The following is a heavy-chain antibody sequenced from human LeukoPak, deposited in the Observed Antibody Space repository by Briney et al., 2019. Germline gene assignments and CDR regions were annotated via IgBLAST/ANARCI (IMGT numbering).Heavy chain of an antibody. J-gene: IGHJ4*02. Sequence: GGSLRLSWAASGFTFSSCAMSWVRQAPAKGLEWVSAISGSGGSTYYADSVKGRFTISRDNSKNTLYLQTNSLRAEDTAVYYCAKVGSTLEVDYWGQGTLVTVSS. CDR1: GFTFSSCA. CDR3: AKVGSTLEVDY. CDR2: ISGSGGST. D-gene: IGHD3-10*01. V-gene: IGHV3-23*01.